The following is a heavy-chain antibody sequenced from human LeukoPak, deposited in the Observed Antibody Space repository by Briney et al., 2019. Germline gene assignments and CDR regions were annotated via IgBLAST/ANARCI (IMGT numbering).Heavy chain of an antibody. CDR3: ARYESSAYGIDV. CDR1: GGSISSSSY. CDR2: IYYSGST. J-gene: IGHJ2*01. D-gene: IGHD3-22*01. Sequence: SETLSLTCTVSGGSISSSSYWGWIRQPPGMRLEWIGSIYYSGSTYYNPSLKSRVTISVDTSKNQFSLKVSSVAAADTAVYYCARYESSAYGIDVWGRGTLVTVSS. V-gene: IGHV4-39*01.